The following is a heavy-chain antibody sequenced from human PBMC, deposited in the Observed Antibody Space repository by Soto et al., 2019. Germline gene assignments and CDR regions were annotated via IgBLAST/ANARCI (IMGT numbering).Heavy chain of an antibody. CDR2: ISGSGGST. V-gene: IGHV3-23*01. CDR3: AQDQLYMRGVILNWFDP. Sequence: EVQLLESGGGLIQPGGSLRLSCAASGLTFSSYAMSWVRQAPGKGLEWVSAISGSGGSTYYAHSVKGRFTISRDNSKNTRYLQMNSLRAEDTAVYYCAQDQLYMRGVILNWFDPWGQGTLVTVA. J-gene: IGHJ5*02. CDR1: GLTFSSYA. D-gene: IGHD3-10*01.